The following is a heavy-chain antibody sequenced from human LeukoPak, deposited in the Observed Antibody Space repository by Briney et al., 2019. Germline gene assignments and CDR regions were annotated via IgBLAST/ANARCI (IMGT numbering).Heavy chain of an antibody. V-gene: IGHV1-69*04. CDR2: IIPNLGIA. CDR3: AKQGNYFGSGSYYGNWFDF. J-gene: IGHJ5*01. D-gene: IGHD3-10*01. Sequence: SVKVSCKASGGTFSSYAISWVRQAPGQGLEWMGRIIPNLGIANYAQKFQGRVTITADNSTSTAYMELGSLRSEDTAVYYRAKQGNYFGSGSYYGNWFDFWGQGNLVTVSS. CDR1: GGTFSSYA.